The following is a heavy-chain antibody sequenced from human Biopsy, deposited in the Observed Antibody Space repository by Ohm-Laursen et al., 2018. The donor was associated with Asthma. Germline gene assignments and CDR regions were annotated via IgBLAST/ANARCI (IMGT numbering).Heavy chain of an antibody. CDR1: GDSISSYH. CDR3: ARGVVYGGDSYAEYFQH. CDR2: VFYGGAT. Sequence: GTLSLTCTVSGDSISSYHWSWIRQPPGKGLEWIGYVFYGGATNYNPSLKSRVTIPVDTSKNQFFLRLSSVTAADTAVYYCARGVVYGGDSYAEYFQHWGQGTLVTVSS. D-gene: IGHD4-23*01. J-gene: IGHJ1*01. V-gene: IGHV4-59*01.